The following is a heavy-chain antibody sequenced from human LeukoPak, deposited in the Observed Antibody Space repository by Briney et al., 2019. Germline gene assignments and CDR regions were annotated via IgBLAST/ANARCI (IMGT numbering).Heavy chain of an antibody. J-gene: IGHJ4*02. D-gene: IGHD2-8*01. CDR2: ISAYNGNT. Sequence: ASVKVSCKASGYTFTSYGISWVRQAPGQGLEWMGWISAYNGNTNYAQKLQGRVTMTRDTSISTAYMDLSRLRSDDTAVYYCARDACTNGVCYSSFDYWGQGTLVTVSS. CDR1: GYTFTSYG. V-gene: IGHV1-18*01. CDR3: ARDACTNGVCYSSFDY.